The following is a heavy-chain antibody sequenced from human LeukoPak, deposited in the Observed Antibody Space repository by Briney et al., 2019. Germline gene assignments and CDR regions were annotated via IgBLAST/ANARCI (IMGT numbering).Heavy chain of an antibody. CDR2: IWYDGSNK. V-gene: IGHV3-33*01. D-gene: IGHD3-3*01. CDR1: GFTFSSYG. Sequence: GGSLRLSCAASGFTFSSYGMHWVRQAPGKELEWVALIWYDGSNKYYADSVKGRFTISRDNSKNTLYLQMNSLRAEDTAVYYCARYEGSTAALDHWGQGTLVTVSS. J-gene: IGHJ4*02. CDR3: ARYEGSTAALDH.